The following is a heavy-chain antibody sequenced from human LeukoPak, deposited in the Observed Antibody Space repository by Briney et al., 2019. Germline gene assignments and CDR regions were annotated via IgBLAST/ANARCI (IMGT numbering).Heavy chain of an antibody. CDR3: ATSFGRXQLVXHYFDX. V-gene: IGHV1-24*01. CDR1: GYTLTELS. CDR2: FDPEDGET. Sequence: ASVKVSCKVSGYTLTELSMHWVRQAPGKGLEWMGGFDPEDGETIYAQKFQGRVTMTEDTSTDTAYMELSSLRSEDTAVYYCATSFGRXQLVXHYFDXXGQGTLVTVSS. J-gene: IGHJ4*02. D-gene: IGHD6-13*01.